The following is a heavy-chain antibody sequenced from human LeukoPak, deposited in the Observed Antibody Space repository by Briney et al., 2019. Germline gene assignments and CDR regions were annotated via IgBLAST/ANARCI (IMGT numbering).Heavy chain of an antibody. D-gene: IGHD3-22*01. Sequence: ASVKVSCKASGYTFTGYYMHWVRHAPGQGLEWMGWINPNSGGTNYAQKFQGRVTMTRDTSISTAYMELSRLRSDDTAVYYCARENYYDSSGYINGFDYWGQGTLVTVSS. CDR3: ARENYYDSSGYINGFDY. V-gene: IGHV1-2*02. CDR1: GYTFTGYY. CDR2: INPNSGGT. J-gene: IGHJ4*02.